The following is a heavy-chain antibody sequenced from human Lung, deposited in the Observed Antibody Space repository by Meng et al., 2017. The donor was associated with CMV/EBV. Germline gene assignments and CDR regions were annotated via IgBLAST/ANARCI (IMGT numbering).Heavy chain of an antibody. D-gene: IGHD5-12*01. CDR2: ISSSSSYI. J-gene: IGHJ4*02. CDR3: ARAGGFHPTDY. Sequence: GEXXTISCVASGFTFRTYGMNWVRQAPGKGLEWVSSISSSSSYIYYADSVKGRFTISRDNAKNSLYLQMNSLRAEDTAVYYCARAGGFHPTDYWGQGTLVTVSS. CDR1: GFTFRTYG. V-gene: IGHV3-21*01.